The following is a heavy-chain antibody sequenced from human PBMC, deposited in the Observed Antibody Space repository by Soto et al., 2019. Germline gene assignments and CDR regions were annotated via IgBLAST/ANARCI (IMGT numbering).Heavy chain of an antibody. CDR1: GFTFSSYS. CDR3: ARDRKRGYCSVGSCYSRGFNWFDP. CDR2: ISSSSSYI. J-gene: IGHJ5*02. V-gene: IGHV3-21*01. D-gene: IGHD2-15*01. Sequence: EVQLVESGVGLVKPGGSLRLSCAASGFTFSSYSMNWVRQAPGKGLEWVSSISSSSSYIYYADSVKGRFTISRDNAKNSLYLQMNSLRAEDRAVYYCARDRKRGYCSVGSCYSRGFNWFDPWGQGTLVTVSS.